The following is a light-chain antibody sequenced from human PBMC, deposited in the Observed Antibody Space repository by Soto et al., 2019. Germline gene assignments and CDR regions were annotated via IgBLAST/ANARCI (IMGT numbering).Light chain of an antibody. CDR2: GAS. V-gene: IGKV3-15*01. CDR3: QQYGSSGT. J-gene: IGKJ1*01. Sequence: EIVMKQSPATLSVSQGERATLSCRASQSVSTKLAWYRQKPGQAPRLLIYGASTRATGIPARFSGSGSGTDFTLTISRLEPEDFAVYYCQQYGSSGTFGQGTKVDI. CDR1: QSVSTK.